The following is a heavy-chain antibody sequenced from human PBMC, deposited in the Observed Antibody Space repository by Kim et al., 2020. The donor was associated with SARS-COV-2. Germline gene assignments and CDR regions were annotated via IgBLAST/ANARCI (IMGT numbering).Heavy chain of an antibody. Sequence: GGSLRLSCAASGFSFSTYWMHWVRQVPGKGLVWVSRINSDGSSTKYADSVKGRFTISRDNAKNTLYLQMNSLRGDDTAVYYCARDIEEWQLLGGFDYWGPGTLVTVSS. D-gene: IGHD1-26*01. CDR2: INSDGSST. J-gene: IGHJ4*02. V-gene: IGHV3-74*03. CDR1: GFSFSTYW. CDR3: ARDIEEWQLLGGFDY.